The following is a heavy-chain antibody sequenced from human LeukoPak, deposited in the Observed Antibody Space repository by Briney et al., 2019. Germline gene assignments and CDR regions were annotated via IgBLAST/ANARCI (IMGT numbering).Heavy chain of an antibody. J-gene: IGHJ4*02. V-gene: IGHV4-59*01. CDR1: GGSISSYY. Sequence: SETLSLTCTVSGGSISSYYWSWIRQPPGKGLEWIGYIYYSGSTNHNPSLKSRVTISVDTSKNQFSLKLSSVTAADTAVYYRARDNPVAGTLYYWGQGTLVTVSS. D-gene: IGHD6-19*01. CDR2: IYYSGST. CDR3: ARDNPVAGTLYY.